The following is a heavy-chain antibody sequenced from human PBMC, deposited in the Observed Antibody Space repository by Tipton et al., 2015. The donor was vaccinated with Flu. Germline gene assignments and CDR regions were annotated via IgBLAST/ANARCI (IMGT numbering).Heavy chain of an antibody. CDR2: LFTNGGT. CDR1: GGSISNGNNY. Sequence: TLSLTCTVSGGSISNGNNYWSWIRQPVGKGLEWIGRLFTNGGTNYSPSLKSRVTISVDTSKNQFSLKLSSVTAADTAVYFCAREAYVNDDYYNPRKNDVFDIWGQGTMVTVSS. CDR3: AREAYVNDDYYNPRKNDVFDI. V-gene: IGHV4-61*02. J-gene: IGHJ3*02. D-gene: IGHD3-10*02.